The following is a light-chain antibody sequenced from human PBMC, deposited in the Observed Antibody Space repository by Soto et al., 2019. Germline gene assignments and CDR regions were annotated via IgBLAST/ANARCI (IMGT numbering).Light chain of an antibody. V-gene: IGKV3-20*01. J-gene: IGKJ5*01. Sequence: SVLAQHPLPLSSSPRGRDTPSCRAIQSVSSSYLAWYQQKPGQAPXLXXFGASKRATGIPDRFSGSGAGRDFSLTISGLETEDFSVYYCQQYGSSPLISFGQGTRLENK. CDR1: QSVSSSY. CDR3: QQYGSSPLIS. CDR2: GAS.